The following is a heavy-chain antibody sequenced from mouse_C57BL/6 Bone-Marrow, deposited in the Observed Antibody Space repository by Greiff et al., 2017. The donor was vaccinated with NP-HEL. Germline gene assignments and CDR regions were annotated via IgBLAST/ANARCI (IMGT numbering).Heavy chain of an antibody. J-gene: IGHJ4*01. CDR3: ARHAHDYAMDY. Sequence: EVKVVESGGDLVKPGGSLKLSCAASGFTFSSYGMSWVRQTPDKRLEWVATISSGGSYTYYPDSVKGRFTISRDNAKNTLYLQMSSLKSDDTAMYYCARHAHDYAMDYWGQGTSVTVSS. D-gene: IGHD1-3*01. V-gene: IGHV5-6*01. CDR2: ISSGGSYT. CDR1: GFTFSSYG.